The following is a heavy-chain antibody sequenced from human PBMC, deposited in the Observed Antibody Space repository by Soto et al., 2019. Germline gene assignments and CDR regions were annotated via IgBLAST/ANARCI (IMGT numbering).Heavy chain of an antibody. Sequence: ASVKVSCKASGYTFTSYGISWVRQAPGQGLEWMGWISAYNGNTNLAQKLQGRVTLSPHTSPNKAYMEAKKVRSDQTAVRYFARSTPDSYCTNGVCYTDDYWGQGNLVIVS. CDR2: ISAYNGNT. D-gene: IGHD2-8*01. V-gene: IGHV1-18*01. CDR3: ARSTPDSYCTNGVCYTDDY. CDR1: GYTFTSYG. J-gene: IGHJ4*02.